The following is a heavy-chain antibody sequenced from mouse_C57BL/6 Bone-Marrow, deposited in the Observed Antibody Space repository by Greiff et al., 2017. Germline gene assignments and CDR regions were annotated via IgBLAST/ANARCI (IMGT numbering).Heavy chain of an antibody. J-gene: IGHJ2*01. V-gene: IGHV1-12*01. CDR1: GYTFTSYN. D-gene: IGHD1-1*01. CDR3: ARKDYYYGSSPYFDY. CDR2: IYPGNGDT. Sequence: QVQLQQSGAELVRPGASVKMSCKASGYTFTSYNMHWVKQTPRQGLEWIGAIYPGNGDTSYNHKFKGKATLTVDKSSSTAYMQLSSLTSEDSAVYFCARKDYYYGSSPYFDYWGQGTTLTVSS.